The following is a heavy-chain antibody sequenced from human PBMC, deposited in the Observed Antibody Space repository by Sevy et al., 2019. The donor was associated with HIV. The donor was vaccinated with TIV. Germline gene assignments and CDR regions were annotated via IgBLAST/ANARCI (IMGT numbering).Heavy chain of an antibody. J-gene: IGHJ4*02. CDR2: ISGSGGST. CDR3: AKDRKLSTVVTPFSTYYFDY. Sequence: GGSLRLSCAASGFTFSSYAMSWVRQAPGKGLEWVSAISGSGGSTYYADSVKGRFTISRDNSKNTLCLQMNSLRAEDTAVYYCAKDRKLSTVVTPFSTYYFDYWGQGTLVTVSS. CDR1: GFTFSSYA. V-gene: IGHV3-23*01. D-gene: IGHD4-17*01.